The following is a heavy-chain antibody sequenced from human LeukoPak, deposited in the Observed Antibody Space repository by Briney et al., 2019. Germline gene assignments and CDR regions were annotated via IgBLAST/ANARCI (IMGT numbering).Heavy chain of an antibody. J-gene: IGHJ4*02. CDR2: ISGSGGST. D-gene: IGHD2-8*01. Sequence: PGGSLRLSCAASGYTFSSYAMSWVRQAPGKGLEWVSAISGSGGSTYYADSVKGRFTISRDNSKNTLYLQMNSLRAEDTAVYYCAKAPSPGGGYCTNGVCYSPRPLDYWGQGTLVTVSS. V-gene: IGHV3-23*01. CDR1: GYTFSSYA. CDR3: AKAPSPGGGYCTNGVCYSPRPLDY.